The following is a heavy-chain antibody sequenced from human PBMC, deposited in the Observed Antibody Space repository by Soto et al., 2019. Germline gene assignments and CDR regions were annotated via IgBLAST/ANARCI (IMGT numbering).Heavy chain of an antibody. Sequence: QVQLVESGGGVVQPGRSLRLFCAASGFSFSSYAMHWVRQAPGKGLEWVSVISFEGNDKYYADSVKGRFTISRDENENTLYLQMNSLRPEDTAVYYCARDRYLDSYAFDSWGQGTLVTVSS. CDR2: ISFEGNDK. D-gene: IGHD3-9*01. CDR1: GFSFSSYA. CDR3: ARDRYLDSYAFDS. V-gene: IGHV3-30-3*01. J-gene: IGHJ4*02.